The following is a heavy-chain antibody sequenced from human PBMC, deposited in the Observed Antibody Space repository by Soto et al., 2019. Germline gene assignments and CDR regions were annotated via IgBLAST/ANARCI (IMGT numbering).Heavy chain of an antibody. Sequence: SETLSLTCTVSVGSISSYYWSWIRQPPGKGLEWIGYFFYSCMIDYNPSLKSLVAMSVDMSKNQISLKLTSVTAADTAVYYCARDERDRSRRFLGSGSYYNLGFDYWGQGTQVTVSS. J-gene: IGHJ4*02. CDR1: VGSISSYY. V-gene: IGHV4-59*01. CDR3: ARDERDRSRRFLGSGSYYNLGFDY. CDR2: FFYSCMI. D-gene: IGHD3-10*01.